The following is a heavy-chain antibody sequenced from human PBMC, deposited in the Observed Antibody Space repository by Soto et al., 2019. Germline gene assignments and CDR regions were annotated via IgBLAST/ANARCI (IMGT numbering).Heavy chain of an antibody. D-gene: IGHD2-15*01. CDR3: ARDSVGYCSRGRCYGQGDFDY. CDR1: RYTFADCY. Sequence: VKASSKAHRYTFADCYIHSARQAPEQGHERMAWINPISGGTNYAQKFQGRVTMTRDTSITTTYMELSRLTSDDTAVYYCARDSVGYCSRGRCYGQGDFDYWGQGALVTVS. J-gene: IGHJ4*02. CDR2: INPISGGT. V-gene: IGHV1-2*02.